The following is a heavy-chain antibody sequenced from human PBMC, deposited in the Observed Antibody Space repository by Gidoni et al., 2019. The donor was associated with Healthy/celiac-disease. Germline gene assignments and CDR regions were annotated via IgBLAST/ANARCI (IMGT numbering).Heavy chain of an antibody. D-gene: IGHD1-26*01. Sequence: EVQLVQSGAEVKKPGESLKISCKGSGYSFTSYWIGWVRQMPGKGLEWMGIIYPGESDTRYSPSFQGQVTISADKSISTAYLQWSSLKASDTAMYYCARHSLSIVGATTMDYWGQGTLVTVSS. CDR2: IYPGESDT. CDR3: ARHSLSIVGATTMDY. J-gene: IGHJ4*02. V-gene: IGHV5-51*01. CDR1: GYSFTSYW.